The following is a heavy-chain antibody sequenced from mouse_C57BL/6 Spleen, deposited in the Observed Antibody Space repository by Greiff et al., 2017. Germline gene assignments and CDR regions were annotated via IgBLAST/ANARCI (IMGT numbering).Heavy chain of an antibody. CDR3: ARSDYYGSGYFDV. Sequence: EVKLMESGPGLAKPSQTLSLTCSVTGYSITSDYWNWIRKFPGNKLEYMGYISYSGSTYYNPSLKSRISITRDTSKNQYYLQLNSVTTEDTATYYCARSDYYGSGYFDVWGTGTTVTVSS. J-gene: IGHJ1*03. V-gene: IGHV3-8*01. D-gene: IGHD1-1*01. CDR1: GYSITSDY. CDR2: ISYSGST.